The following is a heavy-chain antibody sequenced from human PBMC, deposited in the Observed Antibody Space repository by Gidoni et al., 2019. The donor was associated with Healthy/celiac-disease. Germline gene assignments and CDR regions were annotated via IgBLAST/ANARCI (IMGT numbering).Heavy chain of an antibody. CDR3: ARWPSLYGVH. D-gene: IGHD4-17*01. Sequence: QVQLQESGPGLVKPSETLSLTCAVSGYSISSGYYWGWIRQPPGKGLEWIGSIYHSGSTYYNPSLKSRVTISVDTSKNQFSLKLSSVTAADTAVCYCARWPSLYGVHWGQGTLVTVSS. CDR1: GYSISSGYY. V-gene: IGHV4-38-2*01. CDR2: IYHSGST. J-gene: IGHJ4*02.